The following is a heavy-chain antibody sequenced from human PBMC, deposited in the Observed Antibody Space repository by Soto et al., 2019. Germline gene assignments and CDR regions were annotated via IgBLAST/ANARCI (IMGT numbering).Heavy chain of an antibody. CDR2: MYHSGST. CDR1: GGCISSGGYS. J-gene: IGHJ6*02. D-gene: IGHD3-10*01. V-gene: IGHV4-30-2*01. Sequence: PSETLSLTCAVSGGCISSGGYSWSWIRQPPGKGLEWIGYMYHSGSTYYNPSLKSRVTISIDRSKNQFSLKLSSVTAADTAVYYCARKYLPYYGSGSPYGMDVWGQGTTVTVSS. CDR3: ARKYLPYYGSGSPYGMDV.